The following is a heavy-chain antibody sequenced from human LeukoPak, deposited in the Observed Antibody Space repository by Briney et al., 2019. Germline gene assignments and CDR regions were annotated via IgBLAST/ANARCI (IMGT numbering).Heavy chain of an antibody. D-gene: IGHD5-24*01. CDR2: ISSSSSYI. J-gene: IGHJ6*03. CDR3: ARVWLQGVLPDHMDV. CDR1: GFTFSSYS. Sequence: PGGSLRLSCAASGFTFSSYSMNWVRQAPGKGLEWVSSISSSSSYIYYADSVKGRFTISRDNAKNSLYLQMNSLRAEDTAVYYCARVWLQGVLPDHMDVWGKGTTVTVSS. V-gene: IGHV3-21*01.